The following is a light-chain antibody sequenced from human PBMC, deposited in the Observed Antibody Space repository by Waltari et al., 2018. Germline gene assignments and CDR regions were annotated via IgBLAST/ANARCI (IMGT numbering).Light chain of an antibody. CDR2: DDG. J-gene: IGLJ1*01. CDR3: QVWDSGSDHYV. CDR1: NIGSKT. V-gene: IGLV3-21*02. Sequence: SYVLTQPPSVSVAPGQTARISCDGNNIGSKTVHWYQQKPGQAPLLVVYDDGDRPSGIPERFSGSNSGNTATLTISRVDAGDEADYYCQVWDSGSDHYVFGTVTKVTVL.